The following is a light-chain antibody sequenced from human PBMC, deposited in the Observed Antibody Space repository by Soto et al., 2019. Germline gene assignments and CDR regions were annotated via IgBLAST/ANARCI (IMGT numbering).Light chain of an antibody. CDR3: QQSYSYLIT. CDR2: AAS. Sequence: IQLTQSPSSLSASVGDRVTIACRASQGINTFLAGYQQKPGKAPKLLIYAASTLQSGVPSRFSGSGSGTDFTLTISCLQAEDFASYCCQQSYSYLITFGQGTRLEI. CDR1: QGINTF. J-gene: IGKJ5*01. V-gene: IGKV1-9*01.